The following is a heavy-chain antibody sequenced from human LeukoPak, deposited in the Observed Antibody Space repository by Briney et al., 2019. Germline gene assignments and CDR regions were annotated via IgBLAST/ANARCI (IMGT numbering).Heavy chain of an antibody. CDR2: VYYSGTT. CDR3: ARGTLYSGWSYYFDY. V-gene: IGHV4-34*01. J-gene: IGHJ4*02. D-gene: IGHD6-19*01. CDR1: GGSFSGYY. Sequence: SETLSLTCAVYGGSFSGYYWGWIRQPPGKALEWIGCVYYSGTTSYNPSLKSRVTISVDMSKNHFSLRLSSVTAADTAMYYCARGTLYSGWSYYFDYWGQGSQVTVSS.